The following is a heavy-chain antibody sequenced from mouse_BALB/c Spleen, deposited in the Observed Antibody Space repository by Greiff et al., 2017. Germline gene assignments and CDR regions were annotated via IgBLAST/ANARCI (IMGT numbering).Heavy chain of an antibody. CDR1: GFNIKDTY. V-gene: IGHV14-3*02. J-gene: IGHJ3*01. Sequence: VQLQQSGAELVKPGASVKLSCTASGFNIKDTYMHWVKQRPEQGLEWIGRIDPANGNTKYDPKFQGKATITADTSSNTAYLQLSSLTSEDTAVYYCANYDSYTAWFAYWGQGTLVTVSA. CDR2: IDPANGNT. D-gene: IGHD2-3*01. CDR3: ANYDSYTAWFAY.